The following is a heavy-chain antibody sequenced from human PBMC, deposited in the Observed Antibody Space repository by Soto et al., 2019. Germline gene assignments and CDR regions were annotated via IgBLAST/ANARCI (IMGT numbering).Heavy chain of an antibody. Sequence: ASVKVSCKASGYTFTSYVISWVRQAPGQGLEWMGWISAYNGNTNYAQKLQGRVTMTTDTSTSTAYMELRSLRSDDTAVYYCASYREQLVLYGVDVCGQGTTVTVSS. J-gene: IGHJ6*02. CDR1: GYTFTSYV. V-gene: IGHV1-18*01. CDR2: ISAYNGNT. D-gene: IGHD6-13*01. CDR3: ASYREQLVLYGVDV.